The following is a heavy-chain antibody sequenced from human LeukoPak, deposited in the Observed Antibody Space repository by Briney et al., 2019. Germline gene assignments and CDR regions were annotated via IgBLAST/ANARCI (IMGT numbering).Heavy chain of an antibody. J-gene: IGHJ4*02. D-gene: IGHD6-13*01. CDR2: ISGSGGST. CDR3: AKDNGSEVYSSSWYFDY. V-gene: IGHV3-23*01. Sequence: GGSLRLSCAASGFTFSSYAMSWVRQAPGKGLEWVSAISGSGGSTYYADSVKGRFTISRDNSKNSLYLQMNSLRAEDTALYYCAKDNGSEVYSSSWYFDYWGRGTLVTVSS. CDR1: GFTFSSYA.